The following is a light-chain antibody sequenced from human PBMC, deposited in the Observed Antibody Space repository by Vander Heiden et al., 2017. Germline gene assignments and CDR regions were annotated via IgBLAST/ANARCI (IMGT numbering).Light chain of an antibody. Sequence: QTVVTQEPSFSVSPGGTVTLTCGLSSGSVSTNYYPSWYQQTPGQSPRTLIYSTNTRSSGVPDRFSGSILGNTAAHTITGAQADDESDYYCVLYMGSGISVFGGGTKLTVL. CDR2: STN. V-gene: IGLV8-61*01. J-gene: IGLJ2*01. CDR1: SGSVSTNYY. CDR3: VLYMGSGISV.